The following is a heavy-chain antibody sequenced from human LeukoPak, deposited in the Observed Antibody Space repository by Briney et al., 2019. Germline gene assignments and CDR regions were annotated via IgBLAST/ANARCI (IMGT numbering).Heavy chain of an antibody. CDR2: ISAYNGNT. Sequence: ASVKVSCKASGYTFTSYGISWVRQAPGQGLEWMGWISAYNGNTNYAQKLQGRVTMPTDTSTSTAYMELRSLRSDDTAVYYCARSNDLYSSSWYAFDYWGQGTLVTVSS. D-gene: IGHD6-13*01. V-gene: IGHV1-18*01. J-gene: IGHJ4*02. CDR3: ARSNDLYSSSWYAFDY. CDR1: GYTFTSYG.